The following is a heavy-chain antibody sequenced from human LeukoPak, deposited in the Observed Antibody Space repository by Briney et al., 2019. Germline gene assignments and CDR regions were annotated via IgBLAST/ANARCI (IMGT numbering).Heavy chain of an antibody. D-gene: IGHD3-22*01. J-gene: IGHJ4*02. CDR2: IIPIVGTT. Sequence: SVKVSCKAFGYTFTNYDISWVRQAPGQGLEWMGGIIPIVGTTNYAQMFQGRVTITADESTSTAYMELSSLRSEDTAVYYCARGGYYYDSSGYSHLPDYWGQGTLVTVSA. CDR1: GYTFTNYD. CDR3: ARGGYYYDSSGYSHLPDY. V-gene: IGHV1-69*13.